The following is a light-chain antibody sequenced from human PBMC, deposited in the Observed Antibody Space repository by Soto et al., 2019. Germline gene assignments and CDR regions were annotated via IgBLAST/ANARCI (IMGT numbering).Light chain of an antibody. J-gene: IGLJ1*01. CDR1: SNDVGSFNR. CDR2: EVS. V-gene: IGLV2-18*01. CDR3: SLYTSSGTYV. Sequence: QSALAQPPSVSGSPGQSVTISCAGTSNDVGSFNRVSWYQKTPGTAPKVVIYEVSNRPSGVPDRFSGSRSCSTASLTISGLQAEDEAHYYCSLYTSSGTYVFGTGTKVTVL.